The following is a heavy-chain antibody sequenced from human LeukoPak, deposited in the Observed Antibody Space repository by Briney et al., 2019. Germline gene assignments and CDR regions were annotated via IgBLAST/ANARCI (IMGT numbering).Heavy chain of an antibody. CDR3: ARESGSSYCSDY. CDR2: ISRSSSTI. Sequence: GGSLRLSCAASGFTFSDYYMSWIRQAPGKGLGWVSYISRSSSTIHYADSVKGRFTISRDNAKNSLYLQMNSLRAEDTAVYYCARESGSSYCSDYWGQGTLVTVSS. CDR1: GFTFSDYY. D-gene: IGHD1-26*01. J-gene: IGHJ4*02. V-gene: IGHV3-11*04.